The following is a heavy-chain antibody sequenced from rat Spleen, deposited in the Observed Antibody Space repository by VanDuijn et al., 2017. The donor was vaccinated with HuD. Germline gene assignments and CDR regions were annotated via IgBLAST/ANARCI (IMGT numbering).Heavy chain of an antibody. D-gene: IGHD1-7*01. V-gene: IGHV5-29*01. J-gene: IGHJ3*01. CDR2: INYDGSST. CDR3: TTGYYGYWFTY. Sequence: EVQLVESGGALVQPGRSLKLSCAASGFTFSNYGMAWVRQAPTKGLEWVATINYDGSSTHYRDSVKGRFTISRDNAESTLYLQMDRLRSEDTATYYCTTGYYGYWFTYWGQGTLVTVSS. CDR1: GFTFSNYG.